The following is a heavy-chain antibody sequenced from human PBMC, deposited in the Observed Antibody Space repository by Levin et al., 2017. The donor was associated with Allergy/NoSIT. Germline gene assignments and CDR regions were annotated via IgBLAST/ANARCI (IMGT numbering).Heavy chain of an antibody. CDR2: IQYAGEEE. CDR3: VRDGYNYYDH. Sequence: GESLKISCEGSGFTFRNYGMHWVRQAPGKGLEWVAYIQYAGEEELYADYGKGRFTVSRDNIKNTIYLQMNSLRAEDTGIYYCVRDGYNYYDHWGQGTRVTVSP. V-gene: IGHV3-30*02. D-gene: IGHD5-24*01. J-gene: IGHJ5*02. CDR1: GFTFRNYG.